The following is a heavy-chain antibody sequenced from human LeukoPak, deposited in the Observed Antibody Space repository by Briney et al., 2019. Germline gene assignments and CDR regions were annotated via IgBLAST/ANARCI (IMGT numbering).Heavy chain of an antibody. V-gene: IGHV4-34*01. CDR3: ATIAAAGTMG. J-gene: IGHJ4*02. CDR1: GGSFSGYY. CDR2: INHSGST. Sequence: SETLSLTCAVYGGSFSGYYWSWIRQPPGKGLEWIGEINHSGSTNYNPSLKSRVTISVDTSKNQFSLKLSSVTAADTAMYYCATIAAAGTMGWGQGTLVTVSS. D-gene: IGHD6-13*01.